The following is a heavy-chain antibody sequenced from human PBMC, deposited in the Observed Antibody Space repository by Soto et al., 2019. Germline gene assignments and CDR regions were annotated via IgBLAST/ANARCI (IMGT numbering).Heavy chain of an antibody. J-gene: IGHJ6*02. CDR3: AREDRDRETGLVPAAIDGMDV. Sequence: GASVKVSCKASGYTFTSYGISWVRQAPGQGLEWMGWISAYNGIASYAQKFQGRVTITADESTSTAYMELSSLRSDDTAVYYCAREDRDRETGLVPAAIDGMDVWGQGTTVTVSS. CDR2: ISAYNGIA. CDR1: GYTFTSYG. D-gene: IGHD2-2*01. V-gene: IGHV1-18*01.